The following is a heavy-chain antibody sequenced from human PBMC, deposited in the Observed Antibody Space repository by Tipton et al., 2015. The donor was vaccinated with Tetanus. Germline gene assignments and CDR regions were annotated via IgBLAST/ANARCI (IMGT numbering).Heavy chain of an antibody. Sequence: GLVKPSETLSFSCTVSGGSISSFYWSWIRQSPGRGLEWIGYIYYTGNTNYNPSLKSRVTISADTTKKQFSLNLRSVTAADTAVYYCAGLPVGGGYSAHHYFLHWGQGTLVTVSS. CDR2: IYYTGNT. CDR3: AGLPVGGGYSAHHYFLH. D-gene: IGHD4-23*01. J-gene: IGHJ4*02. V-gene: IGHV4-59*01. CDR1: GGSISSFY.